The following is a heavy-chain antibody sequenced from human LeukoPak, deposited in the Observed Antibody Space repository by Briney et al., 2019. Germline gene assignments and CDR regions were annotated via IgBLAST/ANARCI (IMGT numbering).Heavy chain of an antibody. J-gene: IGHJ6*03. CDR2: INWNGGST. V-gene: IGHV3-20*04. CDR3: ARRGTGTYYYYYYYMDV. CDR1: GFTFDDYG. D-gene: IGHD1-7*01. Sequence: GGSLRLSCAASGFTFDDYGMIWVRPAPGKGLEWVSGINWNGGSTGYADSVKGRFTISRDNAKNSLYLQMNSLRAEDTALYYCARRGTGTYYYYYYYMDVWGKGTTVTVSS.